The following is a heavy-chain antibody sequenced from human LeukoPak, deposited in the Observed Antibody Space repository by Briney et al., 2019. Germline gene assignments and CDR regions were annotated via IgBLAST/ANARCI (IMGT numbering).Heavy chain of an antibody. D-gene: IGHD3-3*01. V-gene: IGHV3-30*19. CDR2: ISYDGSNK. CDR3: VRDFEWSFDT. CDR1: GFTFSSYG. Sequence: GGSLRLSCAASGFTFSSYGIHWVRQAPGKGLEWVTFISYDGSNKYHADSVKGRFTISRDNSKNTLYLQMNSLRPEDTALYYCVRDFEWSFDTWDQGTLVTVSS. J-gene: IGHJ4*02.